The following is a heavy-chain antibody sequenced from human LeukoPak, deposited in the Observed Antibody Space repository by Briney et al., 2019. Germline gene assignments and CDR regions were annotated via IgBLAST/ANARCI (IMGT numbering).Heavy chain of an antibody. Sequence: GGSLRLSCVASGFTVNNNYMNWVRQGPGKGLEWVSVISSGGGTYYADSVKGRFTISRDNSKNTLYLQMNSLRAEDTAVYYCARENYYGSGSYFADYWGQGTLVTVSS. D-gene: IGHD3-10*01. V-gene: IGHV3-53*01. CDR2: ISSGGGT. CDR1: GFTVNNNY. CDR3: ARENYYGSGSYFADY. J-gene: IGHJ4*02.